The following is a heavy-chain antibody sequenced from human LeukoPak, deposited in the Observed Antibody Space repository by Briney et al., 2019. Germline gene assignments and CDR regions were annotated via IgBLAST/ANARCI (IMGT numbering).Heavy chain of an antibody. CDR3: ASCRGGGSCYTEAFDI. J-gene: IGHJ3*02. Sequence: WASVKVSCKASGYTFTSYAMHWVRQAPGQRLEWMGWINAGNGNTKYSQKFQGRVTMTRDMSTSTVYMELSSPRSEDTAVYYCASCRGGGSCYTEAFDIWGQGTMVTVP. CDR2: INAGNGNT. V-gene: IGHV1-3*01. D-gene: IGHD2-15*01. CDR1: GYTFTSYA.